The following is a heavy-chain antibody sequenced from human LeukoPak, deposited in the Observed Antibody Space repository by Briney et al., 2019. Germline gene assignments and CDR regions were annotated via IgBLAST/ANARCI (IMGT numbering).Heavy chain of an antibody. CDR3: ARSLTGIDYYFDY. D-gene: IGHD1-20*01. Sequence: ASVKVSCKASGGTFSSYAISWVRQAPGQGLEWMGGIIPIFGTANYAQKFQGRVTITTDESTSTAYMVLSSLRSEDTAVYYCARSLTGIDYYFDYWGQGTLVTVSS. J-gene: IGHJ4*02. V-gene: IGHV1-69*05. CDR2: IIPIFGTA. CDR1: GGTFSSYA.